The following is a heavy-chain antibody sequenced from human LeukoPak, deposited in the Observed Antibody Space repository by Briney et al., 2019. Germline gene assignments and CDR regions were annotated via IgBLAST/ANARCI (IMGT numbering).Heavy chain of an antibody. CDR3: ARVPGATQIDY. J-gene: IGHJ4*02. CDR1: CGSISSSSYS. CDR2: IYYSGST. V-gene: IGHV4-39*01. Sequence: SETLSLTCTVSCGSISSSSYSWGWIRQPPVKGLEWIGSIYYSGSTYYNPSLKSRLTISVDTSTNQFSLKLSSVTAADTAVYYCARVPGATQIDYWGQGTLVTVSS. D-gene: IGHD1-26*01.